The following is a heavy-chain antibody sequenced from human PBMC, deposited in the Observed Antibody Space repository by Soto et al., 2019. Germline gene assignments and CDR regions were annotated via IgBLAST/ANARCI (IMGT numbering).Heavy chain of an antibody. D-gene: IGHD5-12*01. CDR2: IYYSGST. CDR1: GGSISSGDYY. Sequence: QVQLQESGPGLVKPSQTLSLTCTVSGGSISSGDYYWSWIRQPPGKGLEWIGYIYYSGSTYYNPSLKNRVTISVDTSKNQFSLKLSSVTAADTAVYYCARVRRWLPKAYWYFDLWGRGTLVTVSS. CDR3: ARVRRWLPKAYWYFDL. V-gene: IGHV4-30-4*01. J-gene: IGHJ2*01.